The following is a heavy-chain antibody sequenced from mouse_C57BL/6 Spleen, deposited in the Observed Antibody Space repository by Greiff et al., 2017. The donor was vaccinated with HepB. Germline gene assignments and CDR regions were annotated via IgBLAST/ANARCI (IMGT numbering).Heavy chain of an antibody. CDR2: IYIGNGYT. CDR1: GYTFTSYG. Sequence: VQLKESGAELVRPGSSVKMSCKTSGYTFTSYGINWVKQRPGQGLEWIGYIYIGNGYTEYNEKFKGKATLTSDTSSSTAYMQLSSLTSEDSAIYFCARYSPDERWNYFDYWGQGTTLTVSS. J-gene: IGHJ2*01. D-gene: IGHD1-1*02. V-gene: IGHV1-58*01. CDR3: ARYSPDERWNYFDY.